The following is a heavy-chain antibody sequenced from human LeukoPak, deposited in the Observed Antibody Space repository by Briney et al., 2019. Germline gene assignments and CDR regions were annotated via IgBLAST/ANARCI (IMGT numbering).Heavy chain of an antibody. CDR1: GFTVDSNY. CDR3: ARDITGVSFDY. D-gene: IGHD3-3*01. Sequence: GGSLRLSCAASGFTVDSNYLSWVRQAPGKGLEWVANIKRDGSEKYYVDSVKGRFTISRDNAKNSLYLQMSSLRAEDTAVYYCARDITGVSFDYWGQGTLVTVSS. CDR2: IKRDGSEK. V-gene: IGHV3-7*03. J-gene: IGHJ4*02.